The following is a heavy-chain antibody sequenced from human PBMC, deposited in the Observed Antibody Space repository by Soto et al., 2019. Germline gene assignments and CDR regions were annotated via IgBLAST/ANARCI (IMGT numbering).Heavy chain of an antibody. V-gene: IGHV4-4*02. CDR3: ARAGQVVDFWFDP. D-gene: IGHD6-6*01. CDR2: VHHSGTT. J-gene: IGHJ5*02. CDR1: AASITSSNW. Sequence: QVQLQESGPGLVKPSGTLSLTCGVSAASITSSNWWTWLRQSPGKGLEWIGEVHHSGTTNYNPSLKSRVAISVDKSRNQSSLTLSSVTAADTAIYYCARAGQVVDFWFDPWGQGALVTVSS.